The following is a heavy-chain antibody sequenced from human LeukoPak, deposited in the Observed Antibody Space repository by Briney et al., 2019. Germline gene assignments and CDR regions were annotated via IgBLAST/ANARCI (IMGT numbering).Heavy chain of an antibody. Sequence: SETLSLTCTVSGGSISTYYWNWIRQPPGKGLEWIGYIYYSGATNYNPSLKSRVTISVDTSKNQFSLKLSSVTAADTAVYYCARGWGYSSSSYWFDPWGQGTLVTVSS. V-gene: IGHV4-59*12. CDR3: ARGWGYSSSSYWFDP. CDR2: IYYSGAT. D-gene: IGHD6-6*01. CDR1: GGSISTYY. J-gene: IGHJ5*02.